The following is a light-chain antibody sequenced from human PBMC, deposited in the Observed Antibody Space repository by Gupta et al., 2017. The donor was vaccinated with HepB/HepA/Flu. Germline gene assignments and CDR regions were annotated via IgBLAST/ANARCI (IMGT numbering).Light chain of an antibody. CDR3: QQRDSTPHT. CDR1: QSISSY. CDR2: AAS. J-gene: IGKJ4*01. Sequence: DIQMTQSPSSLSASVGDRVTITCRASQSISSYLNWYQQKPGKAPKLLIYAASRVQSGVPSRFSGSGSGTDFTLTISRLQPEDFATYYCQQRDSTPHTFGGGTKVEIK. V-gene: IGKV1-39*01.